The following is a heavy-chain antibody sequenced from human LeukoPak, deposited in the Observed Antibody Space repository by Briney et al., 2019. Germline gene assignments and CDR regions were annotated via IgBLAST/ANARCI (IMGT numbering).Heavy chain of an antibody. D-gene: IGHD1-26*01. CDR2: IHTSGST. CDR1: GFPFTTYA. Sequence: GSLRLSCAASGFPFTTYAMGWIRQPAGKGLEWIGRIHTSGSTNYNPSLKSRVTISVDTSKNQFSLKLSSVTAADTAVYYCARDQWGGSYIHDAFDIWGQGTMVTVSS. V-gene: IGHV4-4*07. CDR3: ARDQWGGSYIHDAFDI. J-gene: IGHJ3*02.